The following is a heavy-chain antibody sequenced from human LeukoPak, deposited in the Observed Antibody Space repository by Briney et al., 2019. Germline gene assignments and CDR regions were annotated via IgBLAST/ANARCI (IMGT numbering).Heavy chain of an antibody. V-gene: IGHV3-48*03. D-gene: IGHD5-12*01. CDR2: ISSSGSTI. CDR1: GFTFSSYE. J-gene: IGHJ3*02. Sequence: GGSLRLSCAASGFTFSSYEMNWVRQAPGKGLEWVSYISSSGSTIYYADSVKGRFTISRDNAKNSLYLQMNSLRAEDTAVYYCARDGYSGYDAGEAFVIWGKGTMATVSS. CDR3: ARDGYSGYDAGEAFVI.